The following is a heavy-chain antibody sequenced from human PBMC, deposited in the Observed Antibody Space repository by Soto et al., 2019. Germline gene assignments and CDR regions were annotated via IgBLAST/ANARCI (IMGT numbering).Heavy chain of an antibody. J-gene: IGHJ5*02. CDR3: ASSARGSYGDYT. V-gene: IGHV3-74*01. CDR2: INSDGSST. Sequence: EVQLVESGGGLVQPGGSLRLSCEASGFIFSNYWIHWVRQAPGKGLVWVSRINSDGSSTNYADYVKGRFTISRDNAKNTVFLQMNSLRPEDTAAYYCASSARGSYGDYTWGQGTLVTVSS. CDR1: GFIFSNYW. D-gene: IGHD4-17*01.